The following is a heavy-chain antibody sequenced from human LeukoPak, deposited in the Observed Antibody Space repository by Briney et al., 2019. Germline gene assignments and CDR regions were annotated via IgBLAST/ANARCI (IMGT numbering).Heavy chain of an antibody. CDR2: ISGSGGST. CDR1: GFTFSSYS. D-gene: IGHD4-17*01. J-gene: IGHJ4*02. Sequence: PGGSLRLSCAASGFTFSSYSMSWVRQAPGKGLEWVSAISGSGGSTYYADSAKGRFTISRDNSKNTLYLQMNSLRAEDTAVYYCAKSPGDYVSLFDYWGQGTLVTVSS. V-gene: IGHV3-23*01. CDR3: AKSPGDYVSLFDY.